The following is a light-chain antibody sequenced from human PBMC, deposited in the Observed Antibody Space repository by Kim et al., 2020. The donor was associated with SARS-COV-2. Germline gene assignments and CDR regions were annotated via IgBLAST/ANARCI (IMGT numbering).Light chain of an antibody. CDR3: QEYNSWPPYN. CDR1: QSVSSN. CDR2: GAS. J-gene: IGKJ2*01. V-gene: IGKV3-15*01. Sequence: GSPGERATLSCRASQSVSSNLAWYQQKHGQAPRLLIYGASTRATGIPARFSGSGSGTEFTLTISGLQSEDFAVYYCQEYNSWPPYNFGLGTKLEIK.